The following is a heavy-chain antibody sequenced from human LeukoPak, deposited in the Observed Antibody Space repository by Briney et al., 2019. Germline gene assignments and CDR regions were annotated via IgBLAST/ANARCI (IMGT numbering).Heavy chain of an antibody. CDR3: ATDRNSGKYYDY. CDR1: GYTFTSYY. V-gene: IGHV3-33*01. D-gene: IGHD1-26*01. Sequence: GASVKVSCKASGYTFTSYYMHWVRQAPGKGLEWVAVAYGDGNSKYYVDSVKGRFTISKDISENTLYLQMSSLRAEDTAVYYCATDRNSGKYYDYWGQGTLVTVSS. CDR2: AYGDGNSK. J-gene: IGHJ4*02.